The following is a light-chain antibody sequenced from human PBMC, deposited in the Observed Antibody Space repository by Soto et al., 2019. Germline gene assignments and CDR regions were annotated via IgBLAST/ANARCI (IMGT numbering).Light chain of an antibody. J-gene: IGLJ1*01. V-gene: IGLV2-14*03. Sequence: SGLRQPAAVGGCAGQAGSISCTGTSSDVGGYNYVSWYQHHPSKAPKLMIYDVINRPSGVSNRFSGSKSGNTASLTISGLQPEDEADYYCSSYTTSNTRQIVFGTGSKVTVL. CDR2: DVI. CDR3: SSYTTSNTRQIV. CDR1: SSDVGGYNY.